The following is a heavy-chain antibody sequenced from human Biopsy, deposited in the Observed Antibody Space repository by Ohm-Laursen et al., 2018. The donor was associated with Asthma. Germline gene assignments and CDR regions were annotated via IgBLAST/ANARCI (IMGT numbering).Heavy chain of an antibody. J-gene: IGHJ4*02. D-gene: IGHD4-23*01. CDR2: IYSGGTS. CDR1: GFAVSRDY. CDR3: ARGDSGNWSHYYFDY. Sequence: SLRLSCAASGFAVSRDYMFWVRQAPGKGLEWVSVIYSGGTSHTADSVRGRFTISRDFSKNTLHLQMHSLRVEDTAVYYCARGDSGNWSHYYFDYWGQGTLVTVSS. V-gene: IGHV3-53*01.